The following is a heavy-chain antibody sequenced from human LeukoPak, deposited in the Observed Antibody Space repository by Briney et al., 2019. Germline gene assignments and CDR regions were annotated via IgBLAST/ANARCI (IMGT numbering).Heavy chain of an antibody. CDR3: ARGPIVVVTAPIRY. CDR2: IYHSGST. D-gene: IGHD2-21*02. CDR1: GYSISSGYY. V-gene: IGHV4-38-2*01. J-gene: IGHJ4*02. Sequence: SETLSLTCAVSGYSISSGYYWGWIRQPPGKGLEWIGSIYHSGSTYYNPSLKSRVTISVGTSKNQFSLKLSSVTAADTAVYYCARGPIVVVTAPIRYWGQGTLVTVSS.